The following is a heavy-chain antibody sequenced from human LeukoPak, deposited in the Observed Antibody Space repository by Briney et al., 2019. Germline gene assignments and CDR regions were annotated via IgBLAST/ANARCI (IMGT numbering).Heavy chain of an antibody. CDR2: IYWDDDK. D-gene: IGHD3-10*01. CDR1: GFSLSTSGVG. V-gene: IGHV2-5*02. J-gene: IGHJ3*02. Sequence: VSGPTLVKPTQTLTLTCTFSGFSLSTSGVGVGWIRQPPGKALEWLALIYWDDDKRYSPSLKSRLTITKDTSKNQVVLTVTNMDPVDTATYYCAHSRGRVLWFGELSGDAFDIWGQGTVVTVSS. CDR3: AHSRGRVLWFGELSGDAFDI.